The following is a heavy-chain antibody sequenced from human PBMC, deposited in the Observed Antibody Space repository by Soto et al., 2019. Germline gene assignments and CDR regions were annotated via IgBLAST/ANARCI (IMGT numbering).Heavy chain of an antibody. J-gene: IGHJ5*02. CDR1: GYTFTSYY. CDR3: ARDALDYYDSSEFDP. CDR2: INPSGGST. Sequence: GAPVKVSCKASGYTFTSYYMHWVRQAPGQGLEWMGIINPSGGSTSYAQKFQGRVTMTRDTSTSTVYMELSSLRSEDTAVYYCARDALDYYDSSEFDPWGQGTLVTVSS. V-gene: IGHV1-46*01. D-gene: IGHD3-22*01.